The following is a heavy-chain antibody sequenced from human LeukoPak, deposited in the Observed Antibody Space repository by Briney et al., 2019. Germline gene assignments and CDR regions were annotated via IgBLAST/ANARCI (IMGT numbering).Heavy chain of an antibody. D-gene: IGHD5-18*01. CDR3: AKDGLYSYGVYYYYYYMDV. CDR1: GFTFDDYA. J-gene: IGHJ6*03. Sequence: GGSLRLSCAASGFTFDDYAMHWVRQAPEKGLEWVSLISGDGGSTYYADSVKGRFTISRDNSKNSLYLQVNSLRTEDTALYYCAKDGLYSYGVYYYYYYMDVWGKGTTVTVSS. CDR2: ISGDGGST. V-gene: IGHV3-43*02.